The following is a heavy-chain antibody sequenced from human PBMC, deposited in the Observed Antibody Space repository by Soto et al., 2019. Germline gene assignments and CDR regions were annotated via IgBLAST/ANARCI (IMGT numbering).Heavy chain of an antibody. V-gene: IGHV4-39*01. CDR3: ARLVISVTSFGVVMEGTGNWFDP. Sequence: SETLSLTCTVSGGSISSSSYYWGWIRQPPGKGLEWIGSIYYSRSTYYNPSLKRRVTISVDTSKNQFSLKLSSVTAADTAVYYCARLVISVTSFGVVMEGTGNWFDPWGQGTLVTVSS. D-gene: IGHD3-3*01. CDR1: GGSISSSSYY. CDR2: IYYSRST. J-gene: IGHJ5*02.